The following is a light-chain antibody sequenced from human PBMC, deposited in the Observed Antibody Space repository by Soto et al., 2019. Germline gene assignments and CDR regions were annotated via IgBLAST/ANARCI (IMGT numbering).Light chain of an antibody. CDR2: KAS. V-gene: IGKV1-5*03. Sequence: EIQMTQSPSILSGSVGDRVTITCRASQTISSWLAWYQQKPGKAPKLLIYKASTLKSGVPSRFSGSGSGTEFTLTISSLQPDDFATYYCQHYNSYSEAFGQGTKVDIX. J-gene: IGKJ1*01. CDR1: QTISSW. CDR3: QHYNSYSEA.